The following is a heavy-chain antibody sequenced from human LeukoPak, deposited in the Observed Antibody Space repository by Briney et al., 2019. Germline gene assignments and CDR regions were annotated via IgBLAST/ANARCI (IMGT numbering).Heavy chain of an antibody. Sequence: ASVKVSCKASGYTFTGYYMHWVRQAPGQGLEWMGWINPNSGGTNYAQKFQGRVTMTRDTSISTAYMELSRLRSEDTAVYYCARVGDSSGQGFDYWGQGTLVTVSS. CDR2: INPNSGGT. CDR1: GYTFTGYY. D-gene: IGHD3-22*01. J-gene: IGHJ4*02. CDR3: ARVGDSSGQGFDY. V-gene: IGHV1-2*02.